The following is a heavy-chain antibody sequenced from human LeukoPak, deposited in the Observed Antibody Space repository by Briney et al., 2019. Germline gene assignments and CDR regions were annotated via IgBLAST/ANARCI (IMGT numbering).Heavy chain of an antibody. V-gene: IGHV4-34*01. J-gene: IGHJ6*02. D-gene: IGHD2-2*01. CDR2: INHSGST. CDR1: GGSFSGYY. Sequence: KPSETLSLTCAVYGGSFSGYYWSWIRQPPGKGLEWIGEINHSGSTNYNPSLKSRVTISVDTSKNQFSLKLSSVTAADTAVYYCARADIVVVPAAAFMDVWGQGTTVTVSS. CDR3: ARADIVVVPAAAFMDV.